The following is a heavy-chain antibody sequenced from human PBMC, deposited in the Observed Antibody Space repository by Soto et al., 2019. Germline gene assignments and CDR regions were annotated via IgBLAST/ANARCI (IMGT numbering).Heavy chain of an antibody. CDR2: ISYSGSA. J-gene: IGHJ5*02. V-gene: IGHV4-59*08. CDR1: GGSISSFD. CDR3: ARHPSGYYDS. D-gene: IGHD3-3*01. Sequence: SETLSLTCTVSGGSISSFDWNWIRQPPGKGLEWIGYISYSGSANYNPSLKSRVTISLDMSNNQFSLRLSSVTAADTAVYSCARHPSGYYDSWGQGTLVTVSS.